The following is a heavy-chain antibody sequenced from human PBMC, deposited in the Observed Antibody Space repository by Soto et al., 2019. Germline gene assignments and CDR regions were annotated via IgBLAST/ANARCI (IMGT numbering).Heavy chain of an antibody. CDR1: GFTFSSYA. Sequence: GGSLRLSCAASGFTFSSYAMSWVRQAPGKGLEWVSAISGSGGSTYYADSMKGRFTISRDNSKNTLYLQMNSLRAEDTAVYYCAKSGYDFWSGYSVFDYWGQGTLVTVSS. V-gene: IGHV3-23*01. CDR2: ISGSGGST. CDR3: AKSGYDFWSGYSVFDY. D-gene: IGHD3-3*01. J-gene: IGHJ4*02.